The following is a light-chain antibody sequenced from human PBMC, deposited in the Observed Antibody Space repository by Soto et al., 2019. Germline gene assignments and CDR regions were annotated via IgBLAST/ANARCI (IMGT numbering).Light chain of an antibody. CDR3: LQDYNYPRT. CDR2: DSV. V-gene: IGKV1-6*02. J-gene: IGKJ3*01. CDR1: QGIRSD. Sequence: AIPLTQSPSSLSASVGDRVTITYRASQGIRSDVAWYQQKPGKAPKLLIYDSVTLQNGVPSRFSGGGSGSAFTLTISSLQPEDFATYYCLQDYNYPRTFGPGTKVDI.